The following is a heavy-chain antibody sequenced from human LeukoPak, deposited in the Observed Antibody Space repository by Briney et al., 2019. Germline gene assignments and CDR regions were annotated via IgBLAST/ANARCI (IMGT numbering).Heavy chain of an antibody. CDR3: ARGPLGYCTNGVCPTNWFDP. CDR2: INHSGST. J-gene: IGHJ5*02. V-gene: IGHV4-34*01. Sequence: PSETLSLTCAVYGGSFSGYYWSWIRQPPGKGLEWIGEINHSGSTNYNPSLKSRVTISVDTSKNQFSLKLSSVTAADTAVCYCARGPLGYCTNGVCPTNWFDPWGQGTLVTVSS. D-gene: IGHD2-8*01. CDR1: GGSFSGYY.